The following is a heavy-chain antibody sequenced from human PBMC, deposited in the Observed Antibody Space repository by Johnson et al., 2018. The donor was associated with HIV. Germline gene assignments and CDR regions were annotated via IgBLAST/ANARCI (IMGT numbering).Heavy chain of an antibody. V-gene: IGHV3-30*02. CDR1: GFTFSSYG. CDR3: AKDPVGATWAFDI. CDR2: IRYDGSNK. D-gene: IGHD1-26*01. Sequence: QVQLVESGGGVVQPGGSLRLSCAASGFTFSSYGMHWVRQVSGKGLEWVAFIRYDGSNKYYADSVKGRFTISRDNSKNTLYLQMNSLRAEDTAVYYCAKDPVGATWAFDIWGQGTMVTVSS. J-gene: IGHJ3*02.